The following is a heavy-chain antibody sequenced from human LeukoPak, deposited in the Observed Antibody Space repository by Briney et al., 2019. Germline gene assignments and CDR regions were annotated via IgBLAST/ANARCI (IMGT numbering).Heavy chain of an antibody. D-gene: IGHD3-22*01. J-gene: IGHJ4*02. CDR1: GFTFSSYR. Sequence: GGSLRLSCVASGFTFSSYRMSWVRQAPGKGLVWVANIIQDGSAKNYVDSVRGRFTISRDNAKNSLYLQMNSLRAEDTAAYYCARVTSYYYNTSGDYYFDYWGQGTLVTVSS. CDR3: ARVTSYYYNTSGDYYFDY. CDR2: IIQDGSAK. V-gene: IGHV3-7*04.